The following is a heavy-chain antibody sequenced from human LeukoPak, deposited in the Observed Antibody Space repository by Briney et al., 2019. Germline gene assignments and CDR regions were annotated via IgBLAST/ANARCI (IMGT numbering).Heavy chain of an antibody. J-gene: IGHJ5*02. V-gene: IGHV1-18*01. CDR1: GYTFTCYG. Sequence: ASVKVSCKASGYTFTCYGISWVRQAPGQGLEWMGWISAYNGNTNYAQKLQGRVTMTTDTSTSTAYMELRSLRSDDTAVYYCARDSIVLMVYAMPNWFDPWGQGTLVTVSS. CDR2: ISAYNGNT. CDR3: ARDSIVLMVYAMPNWFDP. D-gene: IGHD2-8*01.